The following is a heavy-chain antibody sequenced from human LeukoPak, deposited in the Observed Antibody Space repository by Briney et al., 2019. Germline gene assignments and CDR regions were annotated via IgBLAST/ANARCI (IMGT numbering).Heavy chain of an antibody. CDR1: GGSISSGGYY. CDR3: ARGGGQGVCYYDY. CDR2: IYYSGST. D-gene: IGHD2-8*01. Sequence: SQTLSLTSTVSGGSISSGGYYWSWIRQHPGKGLEWIGYIYYSGSTYYNPSLKSRVTISVDTSKNQFSLKLSSVTAADTAVYYCARGGGQGVCYYDYWGQGTLVTVSS. V-gene: IGHV4-31*03. J-gene: IGHJ4*02.